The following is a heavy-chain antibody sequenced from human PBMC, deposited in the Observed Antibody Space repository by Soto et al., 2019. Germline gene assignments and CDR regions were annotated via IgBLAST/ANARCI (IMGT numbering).Heavy chain of an antibody. CDR1: GFTFSSYG. CDR3: ARDSTRDRYYFDY. CDR2: IWYDGSNK. J-gene: IGHJ4*02. V-gene: IGHV3-33*01. Sequence: PGGSLRLSCAASGFTFSSYGMHWVRQAPGKGLEWVAVIWYDGSNKYYADSVKGRFTISRDNSKNTLYLQMDSLRAEDTAVYYCARDSTRDRYYFDYWGQGTLVTVSS.